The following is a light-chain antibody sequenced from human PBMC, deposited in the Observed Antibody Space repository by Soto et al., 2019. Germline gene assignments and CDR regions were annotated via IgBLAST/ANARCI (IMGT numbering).Light chain of an antibody. J-gene: IGKJ2*01. V-gene: IGKV1-39*01. Sequence: DIQMTQSPASLSASVGERVTITCRASQTISSYLNWYQQKPCAAPKLLIYSASTLQTGVPSRFSGSGFVTDYTLTISSLQPSDFAIYYCQQTFRTPHTFGQGTKVDIK. CDR2: SAS. CDR1: QTISSY. CDR3: QQTFRTPHT.